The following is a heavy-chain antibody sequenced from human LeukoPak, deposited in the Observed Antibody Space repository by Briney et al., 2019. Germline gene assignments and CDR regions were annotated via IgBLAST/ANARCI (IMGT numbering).Heavy chain of an antibody. CDR3: AKVLGYADAFDI. V-gene: IGHV3-23*01. D-gene: IGHD3-16*01. CDR1: GFTLSSYE. Sequence: PGGSLRLSCTASGFTLSSYEMTWIRQAPGKGLEWVSSIDYSGDTTYYADSVKGRFTISRDNSKNTLYLQMNSLRAEDTAVYNCAKVLGYADAFDIWGRGTMVTVSS. J-gene: IGHJ3*02. CDR2: IDYSGDTT.